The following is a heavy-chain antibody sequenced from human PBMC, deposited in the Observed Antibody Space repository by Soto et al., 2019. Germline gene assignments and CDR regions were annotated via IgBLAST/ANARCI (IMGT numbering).Heavy chain of an antibody. D-gene: IGHD6-19*01. J-gene: IGHJ4*02. CDR2: MNPNSGGT. V-gene: IGHV1-2*02. Sequence: GASVKVSCKASGYTFTRYDINWVRQATGQGLEWMGWMNPNSGGTNYAQKFQGRVTMTRDTSISTAYMELSRLRSDDTAVYYCARGVGRLDAHFEYWGQGTLVTVSS. CDR3: ARGVGRLDAHFEY. CDR1: GYTFTRYD.